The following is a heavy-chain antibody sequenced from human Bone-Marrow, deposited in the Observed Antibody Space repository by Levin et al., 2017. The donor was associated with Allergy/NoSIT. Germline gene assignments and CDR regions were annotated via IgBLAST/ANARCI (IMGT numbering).Heavy chain of an antibody. CDR2: IDWDGDT. J-gene: IGHJ5*02. CDR1: GFSLTTVGMC. Sequence: SGPTLVKPTQTLTLTCTFSGFSLTTVGMCVSWIRQPPGKALEWLALIDWDGDTNYKTSLKTRLTISRDASKNQVVLTMTNMDPVDTATYYCARVWDKNSYGSGTHYYWFDPWGQGTPVSVSS. V-gene: IGHV2-70*01. D-gene: IGHD3-10*01. CDR3: ARVWDKNSYGSGTHYYWFDP.